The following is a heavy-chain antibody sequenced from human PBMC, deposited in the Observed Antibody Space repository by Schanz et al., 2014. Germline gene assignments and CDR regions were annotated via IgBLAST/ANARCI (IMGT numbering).Heavy chain of an antibody. CDR1: GYTFTTYA. J-gene: IGHJ4*02. D-gene: IGHD1-1*01. Sequence: QVQLVQSGAEVQKPGASVNISCKASGYTFTTYALNWVRQAPGQGLEWMGIINPTGGSTTYAEKFLGRVTMARDTSTTTVSMHLRGLRPDDTAVYYCALEHNSPSGAGQFWGQGTLITVSS. CDR2: INPTGGST. CDR3: ALEHNSPSGAGQF. V-gene: IGHV1-46*03.